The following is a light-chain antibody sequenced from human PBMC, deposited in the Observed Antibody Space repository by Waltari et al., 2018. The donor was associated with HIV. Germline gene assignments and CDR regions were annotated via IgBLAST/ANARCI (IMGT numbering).Light chain of an antibody. CDR2: RAS. V-gene: IGKV3-15*01. J-gene: IGKJ5*01. CDR1: QSVSSN. CDR3: QQYNDWPPIT. Sequence: IVMTQSPATLSDSPGERATLACMASQSVSSNLAWYQQKPGQAPRLLIYRASTRATGIPARFSGSGSGTEFTLTISSLQSEDFAVYYCQQYNDWPPITFGQGTRLEIK.